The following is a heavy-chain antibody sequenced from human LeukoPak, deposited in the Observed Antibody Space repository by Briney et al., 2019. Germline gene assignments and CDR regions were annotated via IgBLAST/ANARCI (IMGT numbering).Heavy chain of an antibody. CDR3: ASPSNMDGMDV. V-gene: IGHV3-74*01. D-gene: IGHD2/OR15-2a*01. CDR1: GFTFSSYW. CDR2: INSDGSGT. J-gene: IGHJ6*02. Sequence: PGGSLRLSCSASGFTFSSYWIHWVRQAPGKGPLWVSRINSDGSGTTYADSVKGRFTISRDHAKHMVYLQMNSLRPDDTAVYYCASPSNMDGMDVWGQGTTVTVSS.